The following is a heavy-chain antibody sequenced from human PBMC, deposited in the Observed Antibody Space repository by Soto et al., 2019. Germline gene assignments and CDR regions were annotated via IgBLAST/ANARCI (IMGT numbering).Heavy chain of an antibody. CDR2: IYYSGST. V-gene: IGHV4-39*01. J-gene: IGHJ6*02. CDR3: AAGQLVATGYYYGMDV. Sequence: SETLSLTCTVSGGSISSSSYYWGWIRQPPGKGLEWIGSIYYSGSTYYNPSLKSRVTISVDTSKNQFSLKLSSVTAADTAVYYCAAGQLVATGYYYGMDVWGQGTTVTVSS. CDR1: GGSISSSSYY. D-gene: IGHD6-6*01.